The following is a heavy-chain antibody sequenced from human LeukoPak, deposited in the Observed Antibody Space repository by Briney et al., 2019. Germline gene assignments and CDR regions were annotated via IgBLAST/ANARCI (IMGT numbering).Heavy chain of an antibody. CDR3: ASDYSNYAMDV. V-gene: IGHV1-46*03. J-gene: IGHJ6*04. D-gene: IGHD4-11*01. CDR1: GYMFTSYY. Sequence: ASVKVSCKASGYMFTSYYMHWMRQAPGQGLEWMGKINPSGGSTNYAQKFQGTVSMTRDTSTSTVYMELSSLRSEDTAVYYCASDYSNYAMDVWGKGTTVTVSS. CDR2: INPSGGST.